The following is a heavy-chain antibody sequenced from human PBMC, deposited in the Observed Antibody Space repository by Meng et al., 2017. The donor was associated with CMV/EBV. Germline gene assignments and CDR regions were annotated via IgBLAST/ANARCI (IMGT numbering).Heavy chain of an antibody. CDR2: IYYSGST. CDR1: GGSISSSSYY. J-gene: IGHJ5*02. V-gene: IGHV4-39*07. D-gene: IGHD3-3*01. Sequence: GSLRLSCTVSGGSISSSSYYWGWIRQPPGKGLEWIGSIYYSGSTSYNPSLKSRVTISVDTSKNQFSLKLSSVTAADTAVYYCARGHGGIFGVVIGGDWFDPWGQGTLVTVSS. CDR3: ARGHGGIFGVVIGGDWFDP.